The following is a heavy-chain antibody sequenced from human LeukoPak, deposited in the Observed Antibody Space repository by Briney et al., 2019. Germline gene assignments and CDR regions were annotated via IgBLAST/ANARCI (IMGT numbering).Heavy chain of an antibody. CDR3: AKNRGYCSSTSCHFVFDY. CDR1: GFNFNNYD. Sequence: PGGSLRLSCVASGFNFNNYDLHWVRQAPGKGLEWVAFIKFHGHETFYADSVGGRFTFSRDNSKNTLYLQMNSLRAEDTAVYYCAKNRGYCSSTSCHFVFDYWGQGTLVTVSS. J-gene: IGHJ4*02. CDR2: IKFHGHET. D-gene: IGHD2-2*01. V-gene: IGHV3-30*02.